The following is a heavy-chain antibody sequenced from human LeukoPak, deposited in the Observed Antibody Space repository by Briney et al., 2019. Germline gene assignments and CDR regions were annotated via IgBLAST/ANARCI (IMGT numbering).Heavy chain of an antibody. CDR1: GGFISSYY. Sequence: PSETLSLTCTASGGFISSYYWSWLRQPPEKRLEWIGYFYYSGSTNYNPSLQSRVTISVDTSNNHFSLKLSPLHAADTAVSYFARANRDGYNFVRLFVYWGQGALVTVSP. J-gene: IGHJ4*02. V-gene: IGHV4-59*12. CDR2: FYYSGST. CDR3: ARANRDGYNFVRLFVY. D-gene: IGHD5-24*01.